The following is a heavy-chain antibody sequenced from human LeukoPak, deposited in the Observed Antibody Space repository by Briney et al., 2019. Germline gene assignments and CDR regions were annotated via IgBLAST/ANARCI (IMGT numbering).Heavy chain of an antibody. CDR1: GFTFSNAW. Sequence: PGGSLRLSCAASGFTFSNAWMNWVRQAPGKGLEWVGHIKRKTDGGTTDYAAPVKGRFSISRDDSKKTLYLQMNSLKTEDTAVYYCTTEDSSGYYGDYFDYWGQGTLVTVSS. J-gene: IGHJ4*02. CDR2: IKRKTDGGTT. V-gene: IGHV3-15*01. CDR3: TTEDSSGYYGDYFDY. D-gene: IGHD3-22*01.